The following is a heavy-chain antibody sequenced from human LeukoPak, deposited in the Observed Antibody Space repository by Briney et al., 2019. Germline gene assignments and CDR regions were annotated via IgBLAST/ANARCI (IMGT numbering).Heavy chain of an antibody. J-gene: IGHJ3*02. CDR3: ARVLTTGYSSSWYSVDAFDI. D-gene: IGHD6-13*01. Sequence: ASVKVSCKASGGTFSSYAISWVRQAPGQGLEWMGWISAYNGNTNYAQKLQGRVTMTTDTSTSTAYMELRSLRSDDTAVYYCARVLTTGYSSSWYSVDAFDIWGQGTMVTVSS. CDR1: GGTFSSYA. CDR2: ISAYNGNT. V-gene: IGHV1-18*01.